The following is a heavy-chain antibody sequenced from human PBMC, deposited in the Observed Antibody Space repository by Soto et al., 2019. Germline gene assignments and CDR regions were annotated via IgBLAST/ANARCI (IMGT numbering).Heavy chain of an antibody. CDR1: GDSVSSNRAT. V-gene: IGHV6-1*01. Sequence: SQTLSLTCAISGDSVSSNRATWNWFRQSPSRGLEWLGRTYYRSKWYHDYAASVKGRITINPDTSNNQLSLQLNSVTPDDTAVYYCARLIGNSWLDSWGQGTLVTVSS. D-gene: IGHD2-8*01. CDR3: ARLIGNSWLDS. CDR2: TYYRSKWYH. J-gene: IGHJ5*01.